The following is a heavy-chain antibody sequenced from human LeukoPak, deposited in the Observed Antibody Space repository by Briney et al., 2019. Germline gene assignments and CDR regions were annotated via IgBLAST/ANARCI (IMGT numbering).Heavy chain of an antibody. CDR3: ARGSSSDPHFQH. J-gene: IGHJ1*01. CDR1: GFTFSSYD. V-gene: IGHV3-13*01. Sequence: GGSLRLSCAASGFTFSSYDMHWVRQATGKGLEWVSAIGTAGDTYYPGSVKGRLTISRENAKNSLYLQMNSLRAEDTAVYYCARGSSSDPHFQHWGQGTLVTVSS. CDR2: IGTAGDT. D-gene: IGHD6-13*01.